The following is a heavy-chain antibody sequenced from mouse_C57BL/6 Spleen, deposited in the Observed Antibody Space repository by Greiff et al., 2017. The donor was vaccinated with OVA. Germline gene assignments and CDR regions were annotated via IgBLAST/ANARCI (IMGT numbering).Heavy chain of an antibody. D-gene: IGHD2-5*01. J-gene: IGHJ3*01. Sequence: EVPVVESGEGLVKPGGSLKLSCAASGFTFSSYAMSWVRQTPEKRLEWVAYISSGGDYIYYADTVKGRFTISRDNARNTLYLQMSSLKSEDTAMYYCTYSNLDDWFAYWGQGTLVTVSA. V-gene: IGHV5-9-1*02. CDR2: ISSGGDYI. CDR3: TYSNLDDWFAY. CDR1: GFTFSSYA.